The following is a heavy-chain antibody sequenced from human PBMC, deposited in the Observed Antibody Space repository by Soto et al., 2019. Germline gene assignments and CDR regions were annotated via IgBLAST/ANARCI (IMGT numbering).Heavy chain of an antibody. V-gene: IGHV1-18*01. Sequence: QVQLVQSGAEVKKPGASVKVSCKASGYTFTSYGISWVRQAPGQGLEWMGWISAYNGNTNYAQKLQGRVTMTTDTSTSTAYMELRSLRSDDTAVYYCARRYCSGGSCSRRGWFDPWGQGTLVTVSS. J-gene: IGHJ5*02. CDR2: ISAYNGNT. CDR1: GYTFTSYG. D-gene: IGHD2-15*01. CDR3: ARRYCSGGSCSRRGWFDP.